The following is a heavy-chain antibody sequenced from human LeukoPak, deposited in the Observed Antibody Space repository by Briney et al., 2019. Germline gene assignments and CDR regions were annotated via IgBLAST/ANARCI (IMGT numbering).Heavy chain of an antibody. CDR3: ARDGKAAAYYYYMDV. Sequence: PSETLSLTCTVSGGSISSDNYHWSRIRQPAGKGLEWIGYIYYSGSTNYNPSLKSRVTISVDTSKNQFSLKLNSVTAADTAVYYCARDGKAAAYYYYMDVWGKGTTVTVSS. CDR1: GGSISSDNYH. CDR2: IYYSGST. V-gene: IGHV4-61*10. D-gene: IGHD6-13*01. J-gene: IGHJ6*03.